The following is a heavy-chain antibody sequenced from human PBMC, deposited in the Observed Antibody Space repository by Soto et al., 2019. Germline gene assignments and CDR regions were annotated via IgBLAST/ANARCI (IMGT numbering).Heavy chain of an antibody. D-gene: IGHD3-3*01. CDR1: GFTFTSYG. CDR2: IWYDGSNK. V-gene: IGHV3-33*01. J-gene: IGHJ4*02. Sequence: QMHLVESGGGVVQPGRSLTLSCVASGFTFTSYGIHWVRQAPGKGQEWVAAIWYDGSNKYYGDSVKGRFSISRDNSQNTVYLQMNSLRAEDSAVYYCARDRRFLEWLDYWGQGTLVSVSS. CDR3: ARDRRFLEWLDY.